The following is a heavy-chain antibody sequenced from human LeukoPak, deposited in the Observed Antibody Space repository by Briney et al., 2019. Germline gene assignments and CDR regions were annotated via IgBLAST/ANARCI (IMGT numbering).Heavy chain of an antibody. CDR1: GFTFSSYA. V-gene: IGHV3-23*01. Sequence: PGGSLRLSCAPSGFTFSSYAMSWVRQAPGKGLEWVSTISGSGGDTFYADSVKGRFTISRDNSKNTLSLQMNSLRAEDTAVYYCAKGKYSRGWSLYWGQGTLVTVSS. CDR2: ISGSGGDT. J-gene: IGHJ4*02. D-gene: IGHD6-19*01. CDR3: AKGKYSRGWSLY.